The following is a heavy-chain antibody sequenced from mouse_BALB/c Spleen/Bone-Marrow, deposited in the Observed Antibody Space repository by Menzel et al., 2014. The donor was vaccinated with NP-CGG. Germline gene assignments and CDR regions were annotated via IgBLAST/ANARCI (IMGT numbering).Heavy chain of an antibody. CDR3: ARNYGNTDY. D-gene: IGHD2-1*01. J-gene: IGHJ2*01. CDR1: GYTFTSYW. Sequence: SGAELVKPGASVKLSCKASGYTFTSYWMHWVKQRPGQGLEWIGEINPSNGRTNYNEKFKTKATLTVDKSSSTAYMQLSSLTSEDSAVYYCARNYGNTDYWGQGTTLTVS. CDR2: INPSNGRT. V-gene: IGHV1S81*02.